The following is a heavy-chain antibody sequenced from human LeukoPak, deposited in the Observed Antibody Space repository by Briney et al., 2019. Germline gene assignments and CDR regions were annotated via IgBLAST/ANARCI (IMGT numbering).Heavy chain of an antibody. CDR3: ARDGIGWAFDI. CDR1: VYSFTIYG. J-gene: IGHJ3*02. CDR2: ISAYNGNT. Sequence: GASVKLSFKASVYSFTIYGISWVRQAPGQGLEWVGWISAYNGNTNYAQKLQGRVTMTTDTSTSTAYMELRSLRSDDTAVYYCARDGIGWAFDIWGQGTMVTVSS. V-gene: IGHV1-18*01. D-gene: IGHD1-26*01.